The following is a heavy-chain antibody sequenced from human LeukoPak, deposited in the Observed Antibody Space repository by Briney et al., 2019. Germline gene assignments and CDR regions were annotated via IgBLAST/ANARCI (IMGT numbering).Heavy chain of an antibody. CDR1: GYTFTGYY. Sequence: ASVKVSCKASGYTFTGYYMHWVRQAPGQGLEWMGWINPNSGGTNYAQKFQGRVTMTRDTSISTAYMELSRLRSDDTAVYYCARWEYQLPTPGWFDPWGQGTLVTVSS. J-gene: IGHJ5*02. CDR3: ARWEYQLPTPGWFDP. CDR2: INPNSGGT. V-gene: IGHV1-2*02. D-gene: IGHD2-2*01.